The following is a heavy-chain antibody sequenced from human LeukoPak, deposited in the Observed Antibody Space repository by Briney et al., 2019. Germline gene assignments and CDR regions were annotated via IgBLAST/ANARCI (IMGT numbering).Heavy chain of an antibody. Sequence: LEWVSYISSSGSTIYYADSVKGRFTISRDNAKNSLYLQMNSLRAEDTAVYYCARDPGAIDYWGQGTLVTVSS. CDR3: ARDPGAIDY. CDR2: ISSSGSTI. V-gene: IGHV3-11*01. D-gene: IGHD1-26*01. J-gene: IGHJ4*02.